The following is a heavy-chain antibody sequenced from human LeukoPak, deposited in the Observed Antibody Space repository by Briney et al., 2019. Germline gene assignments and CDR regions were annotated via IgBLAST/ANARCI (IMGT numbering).Heavy chain of an antibody. CDR2: ISNSGTT. Sequence: SETLSLTCTVSNDSINDSYWTWIRQPPGKRLEWIGYISNSGTTKYNPSLKSRVTISVDTPNNQISLRLRSVTAADTAVYFCARGGRNFDYWGQGTLVTVSS. J-gene: IGHJ4*02. D-gene: IGHD1-26*01. CDR1: NDSINDSY. V-gene: IGHV4-59*01. CDR3: ARGGRNFDY.